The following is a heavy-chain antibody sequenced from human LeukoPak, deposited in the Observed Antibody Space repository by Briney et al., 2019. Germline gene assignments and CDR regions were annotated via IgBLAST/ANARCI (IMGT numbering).Heavy chain of an antibody. CDR3: ARVPGWDGYGRTLDI. J-gene: IGHJ3*02. CDR1: GFTFSSYE. V-gene: IGHV3-48*03. Sequence: GGSLRLSCAASGFTFSSYEMNWVRQAPGKGLEWVSYISSSGSTIYYADSVKGRFTISRDNAKNSLYLQMNSQRAEDTAVYYCARVPGWDGYGRTLDIWGQGTMVTVSS. D-gene: IGHD5-24*01. CDR2: ISSSGSTI.